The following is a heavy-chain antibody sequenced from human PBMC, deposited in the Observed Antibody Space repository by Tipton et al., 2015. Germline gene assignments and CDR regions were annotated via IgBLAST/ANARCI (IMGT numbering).Heavy chain of an antibody. CDR1: GDTFSDYA. V-gene: IGHV1-69*01. D-gene: IGHD3-3*01. CDR3: ARVDDFPPSWFDP. J-gene: IGHJ5*02. CDR2: FVPVLHRQ. Sequence: QLVQSGAEVKKPGSSVRVSCKASGDTFSDYAISWVRQAPSQGLEWMGGFVPVLHRQFYAKKFQGRVTMTVDESTNTAYMELRSLRSDDTAVYYCARVDDFPPSWFDPWGQGSLVTVSS.